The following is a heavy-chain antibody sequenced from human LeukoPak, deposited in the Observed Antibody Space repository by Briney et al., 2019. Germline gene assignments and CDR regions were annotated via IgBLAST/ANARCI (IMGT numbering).Heavy chain of an antibody. V-gene: IGHV3-48*04. CDR2: ISSSGGTI. D-gene: IGHD2-2*01. CDR1: GFTFSNTW. CDR3: ARDLSYCTITSCSYYYYGMDV. J-gene: IGHJ6*02. Sequence: SGGSLRLSCAASGFTFSNTWMNWVRQAPPKGLEWGSYISSSGGTIYYADSVKGRFTISRDNSKNSLYLQMNSLRAEDTAVYYCARDLSYCTITSCSYYYYGMDVWGRGTTVTVSS.